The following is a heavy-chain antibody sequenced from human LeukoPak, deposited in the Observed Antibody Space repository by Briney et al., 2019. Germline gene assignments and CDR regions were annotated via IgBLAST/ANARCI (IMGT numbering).Heavy chain of an antibody. CDR3: ARSSTQVVVPAADGAFDI. CDR2: IIPILGIA. Sequence: SVKVSCKASGGTFSSYTISWVRQAPGEGLEWMGRIIPILGIANYAQKFQGRVTITADKSTSTAYMELSSLRSEDTAVYYCARSSTQVVVPAADGAFDIWGQGTRVTVSS. D-gene: IGHD2-2*01. J-gene: IGHJ3*02. V-gene: IGHV1-69*02. CDR1: GGTFSSYT.